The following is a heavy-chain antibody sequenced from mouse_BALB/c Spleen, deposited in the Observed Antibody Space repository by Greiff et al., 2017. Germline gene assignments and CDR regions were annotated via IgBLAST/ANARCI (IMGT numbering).Heavy chain of an antibody. CDR1: GYTFTSYW. Sequence: QVQLKQSGAELAKPGASVKMSCKASGYTFTSYWMHWVKQRPGQGLEWIGYINPSTGYTEYNQKFKDKATLTADKSSSTAYMQLSSLTSEDSAVYYCANYDYDGFAYWGQGTLVTVSA. CDR3: ANYDYDGFAY. CDR2: INPSTGYT. J-gene: IGHJ3*01. D-gene: IGHD2-4*01. V-gene: IGHV1-7*01.